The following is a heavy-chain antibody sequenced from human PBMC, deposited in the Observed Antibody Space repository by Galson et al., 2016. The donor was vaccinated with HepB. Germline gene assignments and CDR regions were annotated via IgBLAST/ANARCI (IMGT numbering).Heavy chain of an antibody. CDR2: IDYSGGST. Sequence: SLRLSCAASGFTFSSYALSWVRQAPGKGLEWVSVIDYSGGSTYYIGSVKGRFTISRDNAKSSLYLQMNSLRADDTAVYYCARDRGRQLWSRGDAFDIWGPGTIVTVSS. CDR3: ARDRGRQLWSRGDAFDI. CDR1: GFTFSSYA. J-gene: IGHJ3*02. D-gene: IGHD5-18*01. V-gene: IGHV3-23*01.